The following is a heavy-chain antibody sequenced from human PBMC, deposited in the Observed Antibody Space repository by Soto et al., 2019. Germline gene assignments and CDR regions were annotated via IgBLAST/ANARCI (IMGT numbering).Heavy chain of an antibody. V-gene: IGHV4-34*01. J-gene: IGHJ4*02. CDR3: ARDKITDLFDY. Sequence: PSETLSLTCAVYGGSFSGYYWTWIRQPPGTGLEWIGEINHSGSTNCNPSLKSRVTISVDTSKNQFSLKLTSVTAADTAVYYCARDKITDLFDYWGQGTLVTVSS. CDR1: GGSFSGYY. CDR2: INHSGST. D-gene: IGHD3-10*01.